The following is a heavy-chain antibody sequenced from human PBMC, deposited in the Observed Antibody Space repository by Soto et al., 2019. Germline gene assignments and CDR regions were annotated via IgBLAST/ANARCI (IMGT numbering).Heavy chain of an antibody. Sequence: PSDTLSLTGTVSGGSISSSNHYWGWIRQPPGKGLEWIGSIYYSGTTYYNPSLKSRVTISIDTSKNQFSLKQRSVTAATTAVYSCASPLWERGEYYYYVVDVWGQGTRVTVSS. V-gene: IGHV4-39*01. CDR1: GGSISSSNHY. J-gene: IGHJ6*01. CDR2: IYYSGTT. CDR3: ASPLWERGEYYYYVVDV. D-gene: IGHD1-26*01.